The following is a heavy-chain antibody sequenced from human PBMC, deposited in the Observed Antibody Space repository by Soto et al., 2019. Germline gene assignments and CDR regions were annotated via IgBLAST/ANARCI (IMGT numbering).Heavy chain of an antibody. Sequence: PSETLSLTCTVSGGSISSSSYYWGWIRQPPGKGLEWIGSIYYSGSTYYNPSLKSRVTISVDTSKNQFSLKLSSVTAADTAVYYCARPKGYYYGMDVWGQGTTVTVSS. CDR3: ARPKGYYYGMDV. V-gene: IGHV4-39*01. CDR2: IYYSGST. J-gene: IGHJ6*02. CDR1: GGSISSSSYY.